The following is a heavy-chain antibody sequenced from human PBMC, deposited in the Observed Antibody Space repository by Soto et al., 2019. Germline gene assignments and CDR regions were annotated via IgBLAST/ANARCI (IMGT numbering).Heavy chain of an antibody. V-gene: IGHV1-69*13. J-gene: IGHJ5*02. Sequence: ASVKVSCKASGGTFSSYAISWVRQAPGQGIEWMGGIIPIFGTANYAQKFQGRVTITADESTSTAYMELSSLRSEDTAVYYCARDRVTGTTFFFWFDPWGQGTLVTVSS. CDR3: ARDRVTGTTFFFWFDP. D-gene: IGHD1-7*01. CDR2: IIPIFGTA. CDR1: GGTFSSYA.